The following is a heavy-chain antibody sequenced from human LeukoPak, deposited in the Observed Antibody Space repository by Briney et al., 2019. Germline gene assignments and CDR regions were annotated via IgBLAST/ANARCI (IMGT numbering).Heavy chain of an antibody. CDR2: MNPNSGNT. CDR1: GYTFTSYD. V-gene: IGHV1-8*01. Sequence: GASVKVSCKASGYTFTSYDINWVRQATGQGLEWMGWMNPNSGNTGYAQKFQGRVTMTRDTSTSTVYMEMSSLRSEDTAVYYCARAYYHDYSDYHWAPDYWGQGTLVTVSS. D-gene: IGHD3-22*01. J-gene: IGHJ4*02. CDR3: ARAYYHDYSDYHWAPDY.